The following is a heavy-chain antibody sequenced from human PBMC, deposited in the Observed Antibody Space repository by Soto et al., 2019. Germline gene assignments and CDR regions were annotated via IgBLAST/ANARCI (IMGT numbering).Heavy chain of an antibody. V-gene: IGHV3-21*06. CDR2: ISGGGSYI. J-gene: IGHJ6*02. CDR3: ARDSDCHSTSCFFPPNV. Sequence: GGSLRLSCSASGFTFSDENMSWVRQVPGKGLEWVSGISGGGSYIFYADSVQGRFSISRDNPKNSLFLEMNSLRVEDTAVYYCARDSDCHSTSCFFPPNVWGQGTKGTISS. D-gene: IGHD2-2*01. CDR1: GFTFSDEN.